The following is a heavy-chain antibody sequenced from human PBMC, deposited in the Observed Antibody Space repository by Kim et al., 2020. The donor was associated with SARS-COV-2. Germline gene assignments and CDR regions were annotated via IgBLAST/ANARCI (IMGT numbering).Heavy chain of an antibody. CDR2: IYYSGST. CDR1: GGSISTYY. J-gene: IGHJ6*02. Sequence: SETLSLTCTVSGGSISTYYWSWIRQPPGKGLEWLGYIYYSGSTNYNPSLKSRVTISVDTSKNQFSLKLSSVTAADTAVYYCARTRYGLDLWGQGTTVTVS. V-gene: IGHV4-59*01. CDR3: ARTRYGLDL.